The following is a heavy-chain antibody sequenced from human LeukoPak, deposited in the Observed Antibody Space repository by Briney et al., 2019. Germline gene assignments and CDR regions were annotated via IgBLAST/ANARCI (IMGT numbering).Heavy chain of an antibody. Sequence: GASVKVSCNASGYTFSSYVISWVRQAPGQGLEWMGRISPNNGNTNYAEKVQGRVTMTTETSTSTAYMELRSLRSDDTAVYYCAKSRYINYYYYGMDVWGQGTTVTVSS. CDR3: AKSRYINYYYYGMDV. CDR1: GYTFSSYV. D-gene: IGHD5-18*01. CDR2: ISPNNGNT. V-gene: IGHV1-18*01. J-gene: IGHJ6*02.